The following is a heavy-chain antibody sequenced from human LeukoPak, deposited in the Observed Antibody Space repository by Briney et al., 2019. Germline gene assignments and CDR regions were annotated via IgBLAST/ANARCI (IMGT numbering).Heavy chain of an antibody. CDR2: IIPILGIA. D-gene: IGHD1-26*01. CDR1: GGTFSSYA. V-gene: IGHV1-69*04. CDR3: ARDPLVGYYGMDV. Sequence: SVKVSCKASGGTFSSYAISWVRQAPGQGLEWMGRIIPILGIANYAQKFQGRVTMTRDTSTSTVYMELSSLRSEDTAVYYCARDPLVGYYGMDVWGQGTTVTVSS. J-gene: IGHJ6*02.